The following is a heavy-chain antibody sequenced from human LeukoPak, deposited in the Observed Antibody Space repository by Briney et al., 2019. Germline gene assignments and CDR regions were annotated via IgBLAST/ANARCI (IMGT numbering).Heavy chain of an antibody. J-gene: IGHJ4*02. Sequence: GGSLRLSCAASGFTFSSYSMNWVRQAPGKGLEWVSSISGSGVNTYYPDSVKGRFTISRDNSLNTVYLQMHGLRAEDTATYFCAKAKPATWSFDYWGQGTLVTVSS. CDR3: AKAKPATWSFDY. CDR1: GFTFSSYS. CDR2: ISGSGVNT. V-gene: IGHV3-23*01.